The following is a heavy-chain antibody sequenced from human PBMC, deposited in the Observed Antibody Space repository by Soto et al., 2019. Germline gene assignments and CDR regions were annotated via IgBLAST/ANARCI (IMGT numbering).Heavy chain of an antibody. V-gene: IGHV3-11*05. CDR1: GFTFSDYY. J-gene: IGHJ4*02. D-gene: IGHD3-22*01. CDR3: AKDLITMIVVVPVPFDY. Sequence: GGSLRLSCAASGFTFSDYYMSWIRQAPGKGLEWVSYISSSSSYTNYADSVKGRFTISRDNAKKSLYLQMNSPRAEDTAVYYCAKDLITMIVVVPVPFDYWGQGTLVTVSS. CDR2: ISSSSSYT.